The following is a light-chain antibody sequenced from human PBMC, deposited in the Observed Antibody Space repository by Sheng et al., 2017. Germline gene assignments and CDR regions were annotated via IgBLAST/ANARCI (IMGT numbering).Light chain of an antibody. V-gene: IGKV3-15*01. CDR1: QSVSSN. Sequence: EIVLTQSPGTLSLSPGERATVSCRASQSVSSNVAWYQQKPGLAPRLLIYGASSRATGFPARLSGSGSGTEFTLTISSLQSEDFAVYYCQQYDKWPLTFGGGTKVEIK. CDR3: QQYDKWPLT. J-gene: IGKJ4*01. CDR2: GAS.